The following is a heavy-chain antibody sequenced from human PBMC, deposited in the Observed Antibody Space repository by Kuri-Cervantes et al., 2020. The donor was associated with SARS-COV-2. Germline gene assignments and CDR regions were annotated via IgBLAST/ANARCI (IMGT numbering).Heavy chain of an antibody. V-gene: IGHV3-21*01. CDR2: ISSSSSYI. D-gene: IGHD6-6*01. CDR1: GFTFYNAW. Sequence: GGSLRLSCAASGFTFYNAWMSWVRQAPGKGLEWVSSISSSSSYIYYADSVKGRFTISRDNAKNSLYLQMNSLRAEDTAVYYCARQGEADIAAPLRWFDYWGQGTLVTVSS. J-gene: IGHJ4*02. CDR3: ARQGEADIAAPLRWFDY.